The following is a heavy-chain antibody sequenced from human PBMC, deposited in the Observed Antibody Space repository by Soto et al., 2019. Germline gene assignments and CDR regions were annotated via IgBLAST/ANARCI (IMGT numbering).Heavy chain of an antibody. CDR3: ARGPDDSDVPRWDY. V-gene: IGHV1-46*02. Sequence: QVQLMQSGAEVRKPGASVRLSCETSGYNFNQYYIHWVRQAPGQGLEWMGIINLRGGTTEYAHKFRGRVTVTGDTSTSTAYTELRSLRSEDTPIYFCARGPDDSDVPRWDYWGQGTLVTVSS. CDR2: INLRGGTT. CDR1: GYNFNQYY. D-gene: IGHD4-17*01. J-gene: IGHJ4*02.